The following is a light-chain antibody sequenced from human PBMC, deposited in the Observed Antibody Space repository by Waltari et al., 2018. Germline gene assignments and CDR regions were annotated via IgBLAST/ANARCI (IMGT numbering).Light chain of an antibody. CDR3: QEANSFPLT. V-gene: IGKV1-12*01. Sequence: DIQMTQSPPSVSASVGYRVTITCRASQGIRSWLAWYQQKPGKAPKLLIYAASSLQGGVPSRFSGSGSGTEFTLTISSLQSEDVATYYCQEANSFPLTFGGGTKVEI. J-gene: IGKJ4*01. CDR2: AAS. CDR1: QGIRSW.